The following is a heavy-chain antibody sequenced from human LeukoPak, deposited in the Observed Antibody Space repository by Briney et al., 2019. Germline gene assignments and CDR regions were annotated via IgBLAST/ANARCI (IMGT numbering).Heavy chain of an antibody. CDR1: GYTFTGYY. V-gene: IGHV1-2*06. J-gene: IGHJ5*02. Sequence: GASVKVSCKASGYTFTGYYMHWVRQAPGQGLEWMGRINPNSGGTNYAQKFQGRVTMTRDTSISTAYMELSRLRSDDTAVYYCARSEQDGYNLNWFDPWGQGTLVTVSS. D-gene: IGHD5-24*01. CDR3: ARSEQDGYNLNWFDP. CDR2: INPNSGGT.